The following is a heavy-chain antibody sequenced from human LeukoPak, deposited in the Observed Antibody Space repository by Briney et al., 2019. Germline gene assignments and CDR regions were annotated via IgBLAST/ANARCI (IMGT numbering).Heavy chain of an antibody. Sequence: GGSLRLSCAASGFTFSSYAMHGVRQAPAKGLEWVAVISYEGSNKYYADSVKGRFTISRDNSKNTLYLQMNSLRAEDTAVYYCARAYCSGGSCYGYYYYYYGMDVWGQGTTVTVSS. D-gene: IGHD2-15*01. CDR1: GFTFSSYA. CDR2: ISYEGSNK. J-gene: IGHJ6*02. CDR3: ARAYCSGGSCYGYYYYYYGMDV. V-gene: IGHV3-30-3*01.